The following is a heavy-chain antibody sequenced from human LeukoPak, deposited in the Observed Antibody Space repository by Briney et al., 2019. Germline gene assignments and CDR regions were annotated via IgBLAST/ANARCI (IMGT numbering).Heavy chain of an antibody. V-gene: IGHV4-4*07. J-gene: IGHJ6*02. Sequence: SETLSFNSSVSGGSISSYYWSWIRQPAGKGLEWIGRIYTRGSTNYNPSLKSRVTISVDTSKNQFSLRLSTVTAADTAVYYCATHWRPSYSGYDYVYYYGMDVWGQGTTVTVSS. CDR3: ATHWRPSYSGYDYVYYYGMDV. D-gene: IGHD5-12*01. CDR1: GGSISSYY. CDR2: IYTRGST.